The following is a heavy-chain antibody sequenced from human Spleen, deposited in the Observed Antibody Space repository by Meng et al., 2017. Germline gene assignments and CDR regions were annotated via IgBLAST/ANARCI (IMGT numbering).Heavy chain of an antibody. Sequence: ASVKVSCKPSGYNFPDYYIHWVRRAPGQGLEWMGRINPKSGDTHYAQKFQARVTMTGDTSISTAYMELSGLRSDDTAMCYCARDEDISAAGKLFGDYWGQGTLVTGAS. J-gene: IGHJ4*02. CDR1: GYNFPDYY. CDR2: INPKSGDT. D-gene: IGHD6-13*01. CDR3: ARDEDISAAGKLFGDY. V-gene: IGHV1-2*06.